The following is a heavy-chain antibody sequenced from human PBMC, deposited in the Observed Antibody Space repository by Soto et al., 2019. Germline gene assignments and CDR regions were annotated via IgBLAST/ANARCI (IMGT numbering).Heavy chain of an antibody. CDR3: AKDFRTVLPENIKNFDY. CDR1: GFTFTSSA. D-gene: IGHD4-17*01. Sequence: SVKVSCKASGFTFTSSAVQWVRQARGQRLEWIGWIVVGSGNTNYAQKFQERVTITRDMSTSTAYMELSSLRSEDTAVYYCAKDFRTVLPENIKNFDYWGQGTLVTVSS. J-gene: IGHJ4*02. CDR2: IVVGSGNT. V-gene: IGHV1-58*01.